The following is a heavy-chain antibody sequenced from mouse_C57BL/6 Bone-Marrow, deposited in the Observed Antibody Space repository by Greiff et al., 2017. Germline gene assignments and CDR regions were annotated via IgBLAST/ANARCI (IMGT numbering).Heavy chain of an antibody. CDR3: ARGGLPYYFDY. Sequence: VQLQQSGPELVKPGASVKMSCKASGYTFTDYNMHWVKQSHGKSLEWIGYINPNNGGTSHNQKFKGKATLTVNKSSSTAYMELRSLTSEDSAVYYCARGGLPYYFDYWGQGTTLSVSS. J-gene: IGHJ2*01. CDR1: GYTFTDYN. CDR2: INPNNGGT. D-gene: IGHD3-3*01. V-gene: IGHV1-22*01.